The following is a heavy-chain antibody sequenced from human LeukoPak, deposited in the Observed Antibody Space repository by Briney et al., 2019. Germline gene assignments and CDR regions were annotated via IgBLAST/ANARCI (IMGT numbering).Heavy chain of an antibody. CDR3: ARGRRGRTTVTSNWFDP. CDR2: INHSGST. J-gene: IGHJ5*02. CDR1: GFTFSSYW. V-gene: IGHV4-34*01. Sequence: PGGSLRLSCAASGFTFSSYWMSWIRQPPGKGLEWIGEINHSGSTNYNPSLKSRVTISVDTSKNQFSLKLSSVTAADTAVYYCARGRRGRTTVTSNWFDPWGQGTLVTVSS. D-gene: IGHD4-17*01.